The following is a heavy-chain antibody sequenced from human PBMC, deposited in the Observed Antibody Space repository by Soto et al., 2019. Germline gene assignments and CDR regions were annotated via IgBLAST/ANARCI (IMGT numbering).Heavy chain of an antibody. D-gene: IGHD5-12*01. V-gene: IGHV1-58*01. CDR1: GFTFTSSA. J-gene: IGHJ4*02. CDR2: IVVGSGNT. CDR3: ARGRAGGYDYYFDY. Sequence: GASVKVSCKASGFTFTSSAVQWVRQARGQRLEWIGWIVVGSGNTNYAQKFQERVTITRDMSTSTAYMELSSLRSEDTAVYYCARGRAGGYDYYFDYWGQGTLVTVSS.